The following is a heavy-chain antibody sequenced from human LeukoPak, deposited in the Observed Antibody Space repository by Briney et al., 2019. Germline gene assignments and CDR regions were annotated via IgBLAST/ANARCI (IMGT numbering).Heavy chain of an antibody. Sequence: ASVKVSCKVSGYTLTELSMHWVRQAPGKGLEWMGGFDPDDGEAVYAQKFQGRVTMTEDTSTDTAYMDLRSLRPEDTAVYYCTTGNRDDGSDYDLYYKYSMDVWGQGTTVTVSS. D-gene: IGHD3-22*01. V-gene: IGHV1-24*01. CDR1: GYTLTELS. CDR3: TTGNRDDGSDYDLYYKYSMDV. J-gene: IGHJ6*02. CDR2: FDPDDGEA.